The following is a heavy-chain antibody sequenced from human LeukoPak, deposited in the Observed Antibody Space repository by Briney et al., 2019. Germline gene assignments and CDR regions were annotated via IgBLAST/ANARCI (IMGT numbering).Heavy chain of an antibody. CDR3: AKVQTPYCSSTSCYNFDY. J-gene: IGHJ4*02. D-gene: IGHD2-2*02. CDR2: ISGSGNST. CDR1: GFTFSSYT. Sequence: GGSLRLSCAASGFTFSSYTMTWVRQAPGKGLEWVSAISGSGNSTYYADSVKGRFTISRDNSKNTLYLQINSLRAEDTAVYYCAKVQTPYCSSTSCYNFDYWGQGTLVTVSS. V-gene: IGHV3-23*01.